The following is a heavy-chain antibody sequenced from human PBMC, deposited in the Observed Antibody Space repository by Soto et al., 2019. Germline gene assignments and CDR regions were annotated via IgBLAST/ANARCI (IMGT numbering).Heavy chain of an antibody. D-gene: IGHD1-26*01. Sequence: EVHLLESGGGLVQPGGSLRLSCAASGFTLSSYAMSWVRQAPGKGLEWVSAISGSGNRTFHADSVKGRFTISRDNSKNALYLQMNSLRVEDTAVYYCAKEVTSGRYSHYYYGLDVWGQGTTVTVSS. CDR3: AKEVTSGRYSHYYYGLDV. CDR2: ISGSGNRT. V-gene: IGHV3-23*01. J-gene: IGHJ6*02. CDR1: GFTLSSYA.